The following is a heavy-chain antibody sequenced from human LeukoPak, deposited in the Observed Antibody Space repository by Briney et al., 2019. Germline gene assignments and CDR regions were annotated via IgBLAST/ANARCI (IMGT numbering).Heavy chain of an antibody. CDR3: ARDSTYYYDSSGTGGPDY. J-gene: IGHJ4*02. V-gene: IGHV3-33*01. CDR1: GFTFSSYG. Sequence: PGGSLRPSCAASGFTFSSYGMHWVRQAPGKGLEWVAVIWYDGSNKYYADSVKGRFTISRDNSKNTLYLQMNSLRAEDTAVYYCARDSTYYYDSSGTGGPDYWGQGTLVTVSS. CDR2: IWYDGSNK. D-gene: IGHD3-22*01.